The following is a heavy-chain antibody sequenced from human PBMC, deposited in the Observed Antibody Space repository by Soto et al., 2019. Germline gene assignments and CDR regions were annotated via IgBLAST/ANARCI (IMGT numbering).Heavy chain of an antibody. Sequence: SETLSLTCAVYGGSFSGYYWSWIRQPPGKGLEWIGEINHSGSTNYNPSLKSRVTISVDTSKNQFSLKLSSVTAADTAVYYCSVTAAAPYYGMDVWGQGTTVTVSS. CDR3: SVTAAAPYYGMDV. V-gene: IGHV4-34*01. CDR1: GGSFSGYY. D-gene: IGHD6-13*01. CDR2: INHSGST. J-gene: IGHJ6*02.